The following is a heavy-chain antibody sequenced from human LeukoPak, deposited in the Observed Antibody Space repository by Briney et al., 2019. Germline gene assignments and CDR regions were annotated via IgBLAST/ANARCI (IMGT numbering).Heavy chain of an antibody. J-gene: IGHJ4*02. Sequence: SETLSLTCTVSGGSISSYYWSWIRQPPGKGLEWIGYIYYSGSTNYNPSLKSRVTISVDTSKNQFSLKLSSVTAADTAAYYCARSVSAAAGTGYWGQGTLVTVSS. D-gene: IGHD6-13*01. V-gene: IGHV4-59*01. CDR3: ARSVSAAAGTGY. CDR1: GGSISSYY. CDR2: IYYSGST.